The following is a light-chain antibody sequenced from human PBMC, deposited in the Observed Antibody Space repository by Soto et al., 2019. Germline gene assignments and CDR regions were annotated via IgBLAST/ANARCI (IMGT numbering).Light chain of an antibody. Sequence: QSALTQPPAASGSPGQSVAISCTGTSSDVGGYNYVSWYQQHPGKAPKLMIYEVNKRPSGVPDRFSGSKSGNTASLTVSGLQAEDEADYYCSSYAGRSNVFGTGTEVTVL. CDR1: SSDVGGYNY. CDR3: SSYAGRSNV. J-gene: IGLJ1*01. V-gene: IGLV2-8*01. CDR2: EVN.